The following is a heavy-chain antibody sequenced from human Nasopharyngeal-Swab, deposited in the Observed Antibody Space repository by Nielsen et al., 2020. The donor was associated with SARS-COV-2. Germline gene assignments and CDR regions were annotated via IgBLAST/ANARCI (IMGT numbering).Heavy chain of an antibody. CDR3: AREDWGSGWYFDY. CDR1: GFTVSSNY. D-gene: IGHD6-19*01. Sequence: GESLKISCAASGFTVSSNYMTWVRQAPGKGLEWVSIIYPGGSTFYADSVKGRFIISRDNSKNTLYLQMDSLRAEDTAVYYCAREDWGSGWYFDYWGQGTLVTVSS. J-gene: IGHJ4*02. CDR2: IYPGGST. V-gene: IGHV3-53*01.